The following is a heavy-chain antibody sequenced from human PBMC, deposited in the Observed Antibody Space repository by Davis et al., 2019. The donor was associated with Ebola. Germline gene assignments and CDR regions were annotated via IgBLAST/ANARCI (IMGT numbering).Heavy chain of an antibody. D-gene: IGHD4-17*01. CDR1: GGSISSGGYS. CDR2: IYYSGST. CDR3: ARRPPLRSYFDL. V-gene: IGHV4-30-4*07. Sequence: SETLSLTCTVSGGSISSGGYSWSWIRQPPGKGLEWIGYIYYSGSTYYNPSLKSRVTISVDTSKNQFSLKLSSVTAADTAVYYCARRPPLRSYFDLWGRGTLVTVSS. J-gene: IGHJ2*01.